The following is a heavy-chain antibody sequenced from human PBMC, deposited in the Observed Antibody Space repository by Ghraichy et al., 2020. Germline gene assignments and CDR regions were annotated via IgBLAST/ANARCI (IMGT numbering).Heavy chain of an antibody. CDR3: ARASRGGYYQHDAFDI. CDR1: GYTFTSYA. V-gene: IGHV1-3*01. CDR2: INAGNGNT. Sequence: ASVKVSCKASGYTFTSYAMHCVRQTPGQRLEWMGWINAGNGNTKYSQKFQGRVTITRDTSASTAYMELSSLRSEDTAVYYCARASRGGYYQHDAFDIWGQGTMVTVSS. D-gene: IGHD3-3*01. J-gene: IGHJ3*02.